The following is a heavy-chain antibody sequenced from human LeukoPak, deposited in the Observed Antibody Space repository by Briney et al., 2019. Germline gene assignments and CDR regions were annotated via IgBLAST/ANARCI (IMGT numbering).Heavy chain of an antibody. CDR2: IRYDGSNK. CDR1: GFTFSSYG. V-gene: IGHV3-30*02. Sequence: GGSLRLSCAASGFTFSSYGMHWVRQAPGKGLEWVAFIRYDGSNKYYADSVKGRFTISRDNSKNTLYLQMNSLRAEDTAVYYCARDGRLGQYQLLDYWGQGTLVTVSS. J-gene: IGHJ4*02. CDR3: ARDGRLGQYQLLDY. D-gene: IGHD2-2*01.